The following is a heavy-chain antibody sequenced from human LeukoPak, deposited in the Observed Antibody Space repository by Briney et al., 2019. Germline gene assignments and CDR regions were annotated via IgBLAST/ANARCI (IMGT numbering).Heavy chain of an antibody. CDR1: ELTLRTAG. Sequence: GGSLRLSCATSELTLRTAGSHGFAKPPGKGLLWVSRIYSDGSDKTYADSVRGRFTISRDNAKNTVYLQMNSLRAEDSAVYYCASDSGHAFYFWGQGTMVTVSS. V-gene: IGHV3-74*01. CDR2: IYSDGSDK. CDR3: ASDSGHAFYF. J-gene: IGHJ3*01. D-gene: IGHD3-10*01.